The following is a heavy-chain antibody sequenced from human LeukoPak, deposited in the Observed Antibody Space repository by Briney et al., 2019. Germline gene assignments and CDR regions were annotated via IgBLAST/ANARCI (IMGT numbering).Heavy chain of an antibody. CDR2: IHNSGNT. Sequence: SQTLSLTCTVSGGSISSGSYCWSWIRQPAGKGLEWIGHIHNSGNTNYNPSLKSRVTISVDTSKNQFSLKVSSVTAADSAVYYCARWPRERNRITVTNYYYYMDVWGRGTTVTVSS. D-gene: IGHD4-11*01. CDR3: ARWPRERNRITVTNYYYYMDV. J-gene: IGHJ6*03. CDR1: GGSISSGSYC. V-gene: IGHV4-61*09.